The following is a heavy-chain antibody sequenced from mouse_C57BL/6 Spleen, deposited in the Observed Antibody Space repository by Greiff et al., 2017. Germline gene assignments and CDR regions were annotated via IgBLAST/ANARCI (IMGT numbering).Heavy chain of an antibody. V-gene: IGHV5-9-1*02. CDR1: GFTFSSYA. J-gene: IGHJ2*01. CDR3: TREGGIYYYGSSYFDY. Sequence: EVQLVESGEGLVKPGGSLKLSCAASGFTFSSYAMSWVRQTPEKRLEWVAYISSGGDYTYYADTVKGRFTISRDNARNTLYLQMSSLKSEDTAMYDCTREGGIYYYGSSYFDYWGQGTTLTVSS. CDR2: ISSGGDYT. D-gene: IGHD1-1*01.